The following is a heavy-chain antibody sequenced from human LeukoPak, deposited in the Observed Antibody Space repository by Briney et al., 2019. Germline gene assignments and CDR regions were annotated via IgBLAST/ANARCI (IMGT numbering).Heavy chain of an antibody. V-gene: IGHV1-18*01. CDR3: ARGSAAYYYGSGSSYFDY. CDR1: GYTFTSYG. J-gene: IGHJ4*02. CDR2: ISAYNGNT. Sequence: GASVKVSCKASGYTFTSYGISWVRQAPGQGLEWMGWISAYNGNTNYAQKLQGRVTMTTDTSTSTAYMELRSLRSDDTAVYYCARGSAAYYYGSGSSYFDYWGQGTLVTVSS. D-gene: IGHD3-10*01.